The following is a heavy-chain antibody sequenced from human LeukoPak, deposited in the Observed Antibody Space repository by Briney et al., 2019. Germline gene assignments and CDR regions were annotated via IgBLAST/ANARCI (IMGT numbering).Heavy chain of an antibody. V-gene: IGHV3-64*01. J-gene: IGHJ6*02. CDR1: GFPFRSYA. CDR2: ITLDGIST. Sequence: GGSLRLSCAASGFPFRSYAMHWVRQAPGKGLEYVSAITLDGISTYYANSVKGRFTISRDNSKNTLYLQMGSLRAEDMAVYYCARDLGYCSSTSCYAEGLNYYYYGMDVWGQGTTVTVSS. D-gene: IGHD2-2*01. CDR3: ARDLGYCSSTSCYAEGLNYYYYGMDV.